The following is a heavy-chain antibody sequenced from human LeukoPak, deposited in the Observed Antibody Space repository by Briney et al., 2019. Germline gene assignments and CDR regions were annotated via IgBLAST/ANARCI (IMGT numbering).Heavy chain of an antibody. CDR3: ARGAVQGYFDY. CDR1: GGSFSGYY. Sequence: SETLSLTCAVYGGSFSGYYWSWIRQPPGKGLEWIGEINHSGSTNYNPSLKSRVTISVDTSKNQFSLKLSSVTAADTAVYYCARGAVQGYFDYWAREPWSPSPQ. CDR2: INHSGST. J-gene: IGHJ4*02. V-gene: IGHV4-34*01.